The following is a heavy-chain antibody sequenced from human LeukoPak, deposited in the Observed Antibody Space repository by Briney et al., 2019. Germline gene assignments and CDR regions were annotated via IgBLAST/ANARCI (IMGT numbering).Heavy chain of an antibody. CDR2: IRSDGYHT. D-gene: IGHD1-26*01. J-gene: IGHJ4*02. Sequence: GRSLRLSCGASGFISDTHAMHWVRPAPGKGLEWVAFIRSDGYHTYYADSVKGRFTITRDNSKNTLYLQMNSLRLEDMALYYCAKPSGSGVDYWGQGTLVTVSS. CDR1: GFISDTHA. V-gene: IGHV3-30*02. CDR3: AKPSGSGVDY.